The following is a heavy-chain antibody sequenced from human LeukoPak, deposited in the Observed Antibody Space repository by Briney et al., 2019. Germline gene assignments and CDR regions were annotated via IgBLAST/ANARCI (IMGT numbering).Heavy chain of an antibody. J-gene: IGHJ4*02. Sequence: PSETLSLTCTVSGGSISSSSYYWGWIRQPPGKGLEWIGSIYYSGSTYYNPSLKSRVTISVDTSKNQFSLKLSSVTAADTAVYYCARLGHDFSVYYFDYWGQGTLVTVSS. CDR1: GGSISSSSYY. CDR3: ARLGHDFSVYYFDY. V-gene: IGHV4-39*01. CDR2: IYYSGST. D-gene: IGHD3-3*01.